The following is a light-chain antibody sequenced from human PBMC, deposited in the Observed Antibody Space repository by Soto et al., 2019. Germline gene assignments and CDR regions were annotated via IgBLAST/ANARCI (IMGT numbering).Light chain of an antibody. V-gene: IGLV1-40*01. J-gene: IGLJ3*02. CDR3: QSYDSSLSGWV. CDR1: GSNIGAGYD. Sequence: QSVLTQPPSVSGAPGQRVTISCSGSGSNIGAGYDVHWYQHLPGTAPKLLIYTNSRRPSGVPDRFSGSKSGTSASLAITGLQSEDEADYYCQSYDSSLSGWVFGGGTKLTVL. CDR2: TNS.